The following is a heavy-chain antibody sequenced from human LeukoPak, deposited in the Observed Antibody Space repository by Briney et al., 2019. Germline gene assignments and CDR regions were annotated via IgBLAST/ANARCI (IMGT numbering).Heavy chain of an antibody. CDR1: GFTVSSNY. CDR3: ARDPYYGSGFDY. J-gene: IGHJ4*02. D-gene: IGHD3-10*01. CDR2: IYSGGST. V-gene: IGHV3-66*01. Sequence: GGSLRLSCAASGFTVSSNYMSWVRQAPGKGLEWVSVIYSGGSTYYADSVKGRFTISRDNSKNTLYLQMNSLRAEDAAVYYCARDPYYGSGFDYWGQGTLVTVSS.